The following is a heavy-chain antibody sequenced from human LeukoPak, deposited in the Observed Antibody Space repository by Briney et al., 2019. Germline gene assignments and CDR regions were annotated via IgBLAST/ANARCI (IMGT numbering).Heavy chain of an antibody. D-gene: IGHD3-10*01. CDR2: ISGSGGST. CDR1: GFTFSSYA. Sequence: SGGSLRLSCAASGFTFSSYAMSWVRQAPGKGLEWVSGISGSGGSTYYADSVKGRFTISRDNSKNTLYLQMNSLRAEDTAVYYCAKDRSSGSYWAGYFDYWGQGTLVTVSS. V-gene: IGHV3-23*01. CDR3: AKDRSSGSYWAGYFDY. J-gene: IGHJ4*02.